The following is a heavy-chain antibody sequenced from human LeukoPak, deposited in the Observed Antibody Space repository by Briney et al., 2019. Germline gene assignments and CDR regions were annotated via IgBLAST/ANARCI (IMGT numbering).Heavy chain of an antibody. D-gene: IGHD4-17*01. V-gene: IGHV3-43*02. Sequence: GSLRLSCAASGFTFDDYAMHWVRQAPGKGLEWVSLISGDGGSTYYADSVKGRFTISRDNSKNSLYLQMNSLRTEDTALYYCAKDTEAETTVTTGIMSGDYWGQGTLVTVSS. CDR3: AKDTEAETTVTTGIMSGDY. J-gene: IGHJ4*02. CDR2: ISGDGGST. CDR1: GFTFDDYA.